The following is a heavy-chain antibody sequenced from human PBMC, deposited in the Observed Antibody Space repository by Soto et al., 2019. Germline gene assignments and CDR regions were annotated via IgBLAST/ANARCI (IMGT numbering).Heavy chain of an antibody. V-gene: IGHV5-51*01. D-gene: IGHD3-10*01. Sequence: GESLKISCQGSGYSFTNSWIAWVRQMPGEGLEWMGIIYPGDSDTRYSPSFQGQVTISADKSINTAYLQWSSLKASDTAMYYCARGGGFGRMYYFDYWSQGTLVTVSS. CDR3: ARGGGFGRMYYFDY. CDR1: GYSFTNSW. J-gene: IGHJ4*02. CDR2: IYPGDSDT.